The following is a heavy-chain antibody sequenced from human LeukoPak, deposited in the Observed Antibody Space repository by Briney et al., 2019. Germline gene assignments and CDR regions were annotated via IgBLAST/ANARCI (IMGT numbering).Heavy chain of an antibody. CDR2: GYYSGST. J-gene: IGHJ4*02. D-gene: IGHD5-12*01. CDR1: GGSISSSRYY. Sequence: SETLSLTCTVRGGSISSSRYYSGWTRQPPGKGLEWLVCGYYSGSTYYNPSLKSRFTISVNTSKNQFSLKLSSLTAADTAVYYCARRYSGYDWGFDYWGQGTLVTVSS. CDR3: ARRYSGYDWGFDY. V-gene: IGHV4-39*01.